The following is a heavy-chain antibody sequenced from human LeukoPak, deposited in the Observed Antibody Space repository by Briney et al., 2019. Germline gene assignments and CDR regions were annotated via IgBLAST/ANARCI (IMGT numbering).Heavy chain of an antibody. CDR2: IIPIFGTA. J-gene: IGHJ6*03. CDR1: GGTFSSYA. D-gene: IGHD4-11*01. CDR3: ARDVTTRYYYYMDV. V-gene: IGHV1-69*05. Sequence: GASVKVSCKASGGTFSSYAISWVRQAPGQGLEWMGRIIPIFGTANYAQKFQGRVTITTDESTSTAYMELSGLRSEDTAVYYCARDVTTRYYYYMDVWAKGPRSPSP.